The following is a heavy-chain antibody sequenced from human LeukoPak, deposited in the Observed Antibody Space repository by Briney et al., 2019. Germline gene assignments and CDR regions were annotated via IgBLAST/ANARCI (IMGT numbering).Heavy chain of an antibody. CDR3: AKDLGRYRNNYFDY. D-gene: IGHD1-26*01. CDR1: GFTFSNYA. J-gene: IGHJ4*02. Sequence: GGSLRLSCAASGFTFSNYAMTWVRQAPGKGLEWVSVISGSGSNTDYADSVKGRFTISRDNSKNTLSLQMNSLRAEDTAVYYCAKDLGRYRNNYFDYWGQGTLVTVSS. V-gene: IGHV3-23*01. CDR2: ISGSGSNT.